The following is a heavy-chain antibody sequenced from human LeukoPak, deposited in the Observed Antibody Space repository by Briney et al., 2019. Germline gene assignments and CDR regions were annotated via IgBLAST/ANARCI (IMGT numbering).Heavy chain of an antibody. CDR3: ARPMYSSGWYNWFDP. CDR1: GGSISSSSYY. Sequence: PSETLSLTCTVSGGSISSSSYYWGCIRQSPGKGLEWIGSIYYSGSTYYNPSLKSRVTISVDTSKNQFSLKLSSVTAADTAVYYCARPMYSSGWYNWFDPWGQGTLVTVSS. J-gene: IGHJ5*02. V-gene: IGHV4-39*01. D-gene: IGHD6-19*01. CDR2: IYYSGST.